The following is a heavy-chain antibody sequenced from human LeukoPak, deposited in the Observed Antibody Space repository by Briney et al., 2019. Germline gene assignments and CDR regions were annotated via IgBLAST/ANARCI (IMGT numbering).Heavy chain of an antibody. Sequence: SVKVSCKASGGTFSSYAISGGRQAPGQGVEWRGGIIAIVGTAKYAQKLQGRVKITTDESTSTAYMELSSLRSDDTAVYYCARDRRVGITTSFDYCGQGTLVTVSS. CDR1: GGTFSSYA. D-gene: IGHD3-10*01. CDR3: ARDRRVGITTSFDY. CDR2: IIAIVGTA. J-gene: IGHJ4*02. V-gene: IGHV1-69*05.